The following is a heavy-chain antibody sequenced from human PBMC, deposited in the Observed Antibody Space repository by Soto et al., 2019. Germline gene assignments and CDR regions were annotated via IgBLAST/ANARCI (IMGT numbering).Heavy chain of an antibody. CDR3: ARITFGALAVAGSDY. J-gene: IGHJ4*02. D-gene: IGHD6-19*01. V-gene: IGHV1-69*01. CDR2: IIPIFGTA. CDR1: GGTFSSYA. Sequence: LVQSGAEVKKPGSSVKVSCKASGGTFSSYAISWXXXXXXXXXXXMGGIIPIFGTANYAQKFQGRVTITADESTSTAYMELSSLRSEDTAVYYCARITFGALAVAGSDYWGQGTLVTVSS.